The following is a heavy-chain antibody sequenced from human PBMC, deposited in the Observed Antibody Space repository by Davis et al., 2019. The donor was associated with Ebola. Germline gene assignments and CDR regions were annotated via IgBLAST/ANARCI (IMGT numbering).Heavy chain of an antibody. CDR1: GYTFTSYG. Sequence: ASVKVSCKASGYTFTSYGISWARQAPGQGLEWIGWISAYTGNTNYAQKLQGRVTMTTDISTSTAYMELRSLRTDDTAVYYCARGGDDYSNWWFEPWGQGTLVTVSS. CDR3: ARGGDDYSNWWFEP. V-gene: IGHV1-18*01. J-gene: IGHJ5*02. CDR2: ISAYTGNT. D-gene: IGHD4-11*01.